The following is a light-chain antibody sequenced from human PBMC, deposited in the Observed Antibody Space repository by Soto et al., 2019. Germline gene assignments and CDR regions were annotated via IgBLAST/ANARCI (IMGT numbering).Light chain of an antibody. J-gene: IGKJ5*01. CDR3: MQSTQLPPT. CDR1: QSVLYSSNNKTF. CDR2: EVS. Sequence: DIVMTQSPDSLAVSLGERATINCKSSQSVLYSSNNKTFLFWYLQKPGQSPQLLIYEVSTRVSGVPDRFSGSGSGTDFTLEISRVETDDVGIYYCMQSTQLPPTFGQGTRLEN. V-gene: IGKV4-1*01.